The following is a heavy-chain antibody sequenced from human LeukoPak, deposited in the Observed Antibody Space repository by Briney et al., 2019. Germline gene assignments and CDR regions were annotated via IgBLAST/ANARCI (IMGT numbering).Heavy chain of an antibody. CDR1: GYTFTTYY. CDR2: INPSGGST. Sequence: GASVKVSCKASGYTFTTYYMHWVRQAPGQGLEWMGIINPSGGSTSYAQKFQGRVTMTRDMSTSTVYMELSSLRSEDTAVYYCARDLPRYDSSGQNPPDLDYWGQGTLVTVSS. J-gene: IGHJ4*02. V-gene: IGHV1-46*01. CDR3: ARDLPRYDSSGQNPPDLDY. D-gene: IGHD3-22*01.